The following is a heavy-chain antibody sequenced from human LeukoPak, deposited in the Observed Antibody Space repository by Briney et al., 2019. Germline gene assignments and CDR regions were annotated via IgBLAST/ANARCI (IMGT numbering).Heavy chain of an antibody. V-gene: IGHV4-34*01. CDR3: ARHNYDILTGYYYYFDY. J-gene: IGHJ4*02. D-gene: IGHD3-9*01. CDR2: IYYSGST. Sequence: SETLSLTCAVYGGSFSGYYWSWIRQPPGKGLEWIGSIYYSGSTYYNPSLKSRVTISVDTTKNQFSLKLSSVTAADRAVYYCARHNYDILTGYYYYFDYWGQGTLVTVSS. CDR1: GGSFSGYY.